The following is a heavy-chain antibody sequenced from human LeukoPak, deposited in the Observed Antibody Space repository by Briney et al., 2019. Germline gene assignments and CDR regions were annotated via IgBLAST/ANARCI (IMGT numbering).Heavy chain of an antibody. CDR1: GFTFSSYE. J-gene: IGHJ4*02. CDR3: ARDDSSGYYYPDY. Sequence: GGSLRLSCAASGFTFSSYEMNWVRQAPGKGLEWVSYISSSGSTIYYADSVKGRFTISRDDAKNSLYLQMNSLRAEDTAVYYCARDDSSGYYYPDYWGQGTLVTVSS. V-gene: IGHV3-48*03. CDR2: ISSSGSTI. D-gene: IGHD3-22*01.